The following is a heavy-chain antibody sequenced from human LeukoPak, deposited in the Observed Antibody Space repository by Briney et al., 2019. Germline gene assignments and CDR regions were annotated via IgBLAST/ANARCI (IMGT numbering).Heavy chain of an antibody. Sequence: GSLRLSCAASGFTVSSNYMSWVRQAPGKGLEWVSVIYSGGSTYYADSVKGRFTISRDNSKNTLYLQMNSLRAEDTAVYYCARSPLDSPYYDYVWGSYRPYYYGMDVWGQGTTVTVSS. D-gene: IGHD3-16*02. J-gene: IGHJ6*02. V-gene: IGHV3-66*01. CDR3: ARSPLDSPYYDYVWGSYRPYYYGMDV. CDR2: IYSGGST. CDR1: GFTVSSNY.